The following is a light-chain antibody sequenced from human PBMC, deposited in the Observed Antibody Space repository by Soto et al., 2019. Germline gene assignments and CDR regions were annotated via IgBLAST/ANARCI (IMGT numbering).Light chain of an antibody. CDR1: QTISSW. CDR3: QKYNSAPRT. V-gene: IGKV1-27*01. CDR2: AAS. J-gene: IGKJ4*01. Sequence: DIQMTQSPSTLSGSVGDRVTITCRASQTISSWLAWYQQKPGKAPKLLIYAASTLQSGVPSRFSGSGSGTDFTLTISSLQPEDVATYYCQKYNSAPRTFGGGTKVDIK.